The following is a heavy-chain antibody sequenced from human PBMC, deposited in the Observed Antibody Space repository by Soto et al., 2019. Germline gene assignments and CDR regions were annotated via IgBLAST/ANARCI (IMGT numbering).Heavy chain of an antibody. D-gene: IGHD5-12*01. V-gene: IGHV4-61*01. Sequence: SXTLCLTSTVSGGSASSGSYYCSWIRQPPGKGLEWIGYIYYSGSTYYNPSLKSRVTISVDRSKNQFSLKLSSVTAADTAVYYCAGGPGVARNYWGQGTLVTVSS. CDR2: IYYSGST. CDR3: AGGPGVARNY. CDR1: GGSASSGSYY. J-gene: IGHJ4*02.